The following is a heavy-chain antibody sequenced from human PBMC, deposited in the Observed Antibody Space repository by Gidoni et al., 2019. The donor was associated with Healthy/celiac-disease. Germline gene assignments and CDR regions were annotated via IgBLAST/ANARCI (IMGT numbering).Heavy chain of an antibody. CDR3: ARDPSLYSSGWAGYYDYGMDV. V-gene: IGHV1-69*01. Sequence: QVQLVQSGAEVKKPGSSVKVSCKASGGTFSSYAISWVRQAPGQGLEWMGGIIPIFGTANYAQKFQGRVTITADESTSTAYMELSSLRSEDTAVYYCARDPSLYSSGWAGYYDYGMDVWGQGTTVTVSS. D-gene: IGHD6-19*01. CDR1: GGTFSSYA. J-gene: IGHJ6*02. CDR2: IIPIFGTA.